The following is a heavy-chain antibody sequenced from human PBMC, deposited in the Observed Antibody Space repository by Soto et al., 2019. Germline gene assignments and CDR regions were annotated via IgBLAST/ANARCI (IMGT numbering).Heavy chain of an antibody. J-gene: IGHJ4*02. Sequence: PGVSLRLSGVASGFIFHEHGMHWVRQAPSKGLEWVRGSRNTSDNYITEYDASGRGRFTLSRDDSRISLFLQMNNLKPEDTALYFCTRRYNNGWYLDSWHQRAMITVSS. CDR1: GFIFHEHG. D-gene: IGHD6-19*01. CDR2: SRNTSDNYIT. CDR3: TRRYNNGWYLDS. V-gene: IGHV3-72*01.